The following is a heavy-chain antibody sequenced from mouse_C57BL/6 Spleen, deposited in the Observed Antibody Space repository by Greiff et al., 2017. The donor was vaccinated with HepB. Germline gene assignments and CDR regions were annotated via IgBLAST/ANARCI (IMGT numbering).Heavy chain of an antibody. CDR1: GFSLSTFGMG. CDR2: IWWDDDK. D-gene: IGHD2-4*01. CDR3: ARIPYDSGAMDY. Sequence: ESGPGILQPSQTLSLTCSFSGFSLSTFGMGVGWIRQPSGKGLEWLAHIWWDDDKYYNPALKRRLTISKDTAKNQVFLKIANVDTADTATYYCARIPYDSGAMDYWGQGTSVTVSS. V-gene: IGHV8-8*01. J-gene: IGHJ4*01.